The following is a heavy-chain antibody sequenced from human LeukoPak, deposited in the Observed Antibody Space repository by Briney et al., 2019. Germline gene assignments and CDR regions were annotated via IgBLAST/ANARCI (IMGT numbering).Heavy chain of an antibody. CDR2: RNRNSGNT. CDR3: ARVNDILTGYYNDY. Sequence: ASVKVSCKDPGYTFTSYDINWGRPATGQGLEWMGLRNRNSGNTGYAQKFQGRVTMTRNTSISTAYMELSSLRSEDAAVYYCARVNDILTGYYNDYWGQGPLVTVSS. D-gene: IGHD3-9*01. V-gene: IGHV1-8*01. CDR1: GYTFTSYD. J-gene: IGHJ4*02.